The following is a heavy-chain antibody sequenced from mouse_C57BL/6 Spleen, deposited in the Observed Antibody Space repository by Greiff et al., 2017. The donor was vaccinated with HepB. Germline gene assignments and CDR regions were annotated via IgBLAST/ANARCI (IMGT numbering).Heavy chain of an antibody. D-gene: IGHD1-1*01. CDR3: AREPHYYGSPHFDY. V-gene: IGHV1-64*01. J-gene: IGHJ2*01. CDR2: IHPNSGST. Sequence: QVQLQQPGAELVKPGASVKLSCKASGYTFTSYWMHWVKQRPGQGLEWIGMIHPNSGSTNYNEKFKSKATLTVDKSSSTAYMQLSSLTSEDSAVYYCAREPHYYGSPHFDYWGQGTTLTVSS. CDR1: GYTFTSYW.